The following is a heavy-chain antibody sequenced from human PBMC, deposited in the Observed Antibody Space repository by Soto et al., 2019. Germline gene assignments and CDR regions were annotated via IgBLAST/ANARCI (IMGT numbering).Heavy chain of an antibody. CDR2: ISSNGGST. D-gene: IGHD4-4*01. V-gene: IGHV3-64*01. Sequence: GGSLRLSCAASGFTFSSYAMHWVRQAPGKGLEYVSAISSNGGSTYYANSVKGRFTISRDNSKNTLYLQMGSLRAEDMAVYYCARDGGYSNYDYWGQGTLVTVSS. CDR3: ARDGGYSNYDY. CDR1: GFTFSSYA. J-gene: IGHJ4*02.